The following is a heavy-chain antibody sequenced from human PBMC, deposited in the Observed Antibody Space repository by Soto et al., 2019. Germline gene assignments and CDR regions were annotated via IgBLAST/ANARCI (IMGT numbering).Heavy chain of an antibody. J-gene: IGHJ4*02. CDR1: GDSVSSNSAA. D-gene: IGHD3-22*01. CDR3: ARGRYYYDSSGYFFRGEYYFDY. Sequence: KQSQTLSLTCAISGDSVSSNSAAWNWIRQSPSRGLEWLGRTYYRSKWYNDYAVSVKSRITINPDTSKNQFSLQLNSVTPEDTAVYYCARGRYYYDSSGYFFRGEYYFDYWGQGTLVTVSS. V-gene: IGHV6-1*01. CDR2: TYYRSKWYN.